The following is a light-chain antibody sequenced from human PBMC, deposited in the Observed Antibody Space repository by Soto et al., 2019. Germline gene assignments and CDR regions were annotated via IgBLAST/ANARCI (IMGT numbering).Light chain of an antibody. CDR1: QSVSSY. Sequence: ELVSTQSPATLSLSPGERATLSCRASQSVSSYLAWYQQKPGQAPRLLIYDASNRATGIPARLSGSGSGTDFTLTISSLEPEDFAVYYCQQRSNWPRTFGQGTKV. V-gene: IGKV3-11*01. CDR2: DAS. J-gene: IGKJ1*01. CDR3: QQRSNWPRT.